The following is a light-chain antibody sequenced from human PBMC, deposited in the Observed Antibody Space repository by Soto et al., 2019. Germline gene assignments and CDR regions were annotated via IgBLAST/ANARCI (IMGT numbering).Light chain of an antibody. J-gene: IGKJ3*01. CDR1: QSVETY. CDR2: DTS. Sequence: IPLTQSPAILSLSPGERATLSCRASQSVETYLAWYQQKPGQPPRLLIYDTSKRASGVPARFSGSGSGTDFTLSISSLEPEDFVVYFCQQRRNWVSFGPGTRVD. CDR3: QQRRNWVS. V-gene: IGKV3-11*01.